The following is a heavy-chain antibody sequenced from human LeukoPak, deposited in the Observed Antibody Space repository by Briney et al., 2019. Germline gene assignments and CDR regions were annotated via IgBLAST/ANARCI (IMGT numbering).Heavy chain of an antibody. CDR1: GLTFSSYG. CDR3: AKAYSSSSPFEFDY. Sequence: GGSLRLSCAASGLTFSSYGMHWVRQAPGKGLEWEAFIRYDGSNKYYADSVKGRFTISRDNSKNTLYLQMNSLRAEDTAVYYCAKAYSSSSPFEFDYWGQGTLVTVSS. V-gene: IGHV3-30*02. D-gene: IGHD6-6*01. CDR2: IRYDGSNK. J-gene: IGHJ4*02.